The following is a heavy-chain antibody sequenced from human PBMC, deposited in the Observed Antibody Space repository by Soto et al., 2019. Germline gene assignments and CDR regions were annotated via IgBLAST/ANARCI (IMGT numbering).Heavy chain of an antibody. CDR3: ARGYIVVVPDVFGQYYYYGMDV. CDR2: INHSGST. CDR1: GGSFSGYD. V-gene: IGHV4-34*01. D-gene: IGHD2-2*01. Sequence: PAETLTLTCAVYGGSFSGYDWSWIRQPPGKGREGIGEINHSGSTNYNPSLKRRGTISVDTAKTQFSLKLSSVTAADTAVYYCARGYIVVVPDVFGQYYYYGMDVWGQGTTVTVSS. J-gene: IGHJ6*02.